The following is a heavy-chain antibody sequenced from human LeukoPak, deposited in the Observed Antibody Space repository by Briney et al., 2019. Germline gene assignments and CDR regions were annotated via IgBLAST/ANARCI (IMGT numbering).Heavy chain of an antibody. J-gene: IGHJ4*02. CDR3: AKGTVPTTVPDY. D-gene: IGHD4-17*01. CDR2: ISGSGGST. V-gene: IGHV3-23*01. Sequence: PGGSLRLSCAASGFTFSIYAMSWVRQAPGKGLEWVSAISGSGGSTYYADSVKGRFTISRDNSKNTLYLQMNSLRAEDTAVYYCAKGTVPTTVPDYWGQGTLVTVSS. CDR1: GFTFSIYA.